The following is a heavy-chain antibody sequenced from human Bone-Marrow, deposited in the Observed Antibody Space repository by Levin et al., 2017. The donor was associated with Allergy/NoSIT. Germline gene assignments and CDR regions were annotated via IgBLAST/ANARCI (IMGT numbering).Heavy chain of an antibody. Sequence: GESLKISCAASGFTFSSYSMNWVRQAPGKGLEWVSSISSSSSYIYYADSVKGRFTISRDNAKNSLYLQMNSLRAEDTAVYYCARDLWPSDFWSYYYMDVWGKGTTVTVSS. CDR2: ISSSSSYI. V-gene: IGHV3-21*01. J-gene: IGHJ6*03. CDR3: ARDLWPSDFWSYYYMDV. CDR1: GFTFSSYS. D-gene: IGHD3-3*01.